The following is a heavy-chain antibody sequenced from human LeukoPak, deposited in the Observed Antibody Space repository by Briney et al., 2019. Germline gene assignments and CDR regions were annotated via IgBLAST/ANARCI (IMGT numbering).Heavy chain of an antibody. V-gene: IGHV4-61*01. J-gene: IGHJ1*01. D-gene: IGHD3-22*01. CDR1: GGSVSSGSYY. CDR2: IYYSGST. Sequence: SETLSLTCTVSGGSVSSGSYYWSWIRQPPGKGLEWIGYIYYSGSTNYNPSLKSRVTISVDTSKNQLSLKLSAVTAADTAVYYCARDDDIPPYFQHWGQGTLVTVSS. CDR3: ARDDDIPPYFQH.